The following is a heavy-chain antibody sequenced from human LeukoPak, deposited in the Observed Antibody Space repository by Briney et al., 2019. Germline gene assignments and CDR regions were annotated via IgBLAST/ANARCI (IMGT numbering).Heavy chain of an antibody. CDR1: GGSISSSSYY. V-gene: IGHV4-61*02. CDR3: AREVAVAGTGMDV. J-gene: IGHJ6*04. Sequence: SETLSLTCTVSGGSISSSSYYWGWIRQPAGKGLEWIGRIYTSGSTNYNPSLKSRVTISVDTSKNQFSLKLSSVTAADTAVYYCAREVAVAGTGMDVWGKGTTVTISS. D-gene: IGHD6-19*01. CDR2: IYTSGST.